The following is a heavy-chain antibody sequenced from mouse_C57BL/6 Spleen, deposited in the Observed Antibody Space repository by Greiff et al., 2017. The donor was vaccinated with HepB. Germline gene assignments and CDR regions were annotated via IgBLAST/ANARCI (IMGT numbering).Heavy chain of an antibody. V-gene: IGHV2-9-1*01. J-gene: IGHJ1*03. Sequence: VKLMESGPGLVAPSQSLSITCTVSGFSLTSYAISWVRQPPGKGLEWLGVIWTGGGTNYNSALKSRLSISKDNSKSQVFLKMNSLQTDDTARYYCARKTFADYYGSSYWYFDVWGTGTTVTVSS. D-gene: IGHD1-1*01. CDR3: ARKTFADYYGSSYWYFDV. CDR2: IWTGGGT. CDR1: GFSLTSYA.